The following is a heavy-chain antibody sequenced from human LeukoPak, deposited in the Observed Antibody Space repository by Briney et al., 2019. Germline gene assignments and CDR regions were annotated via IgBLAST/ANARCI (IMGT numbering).Heavy chain of an antibody. J-gene: IGHJ4*02. CDR1: GFTFSSYS. Sequence: GGSLRLSCAASGFTFSSYSMNWVRQAPGKGLEWVSSISSSSSYIYYADSVKGRFTISRDNAKNSLYLQMNSLRAEDTAVYYCARAHEEWLVGVADYWGQGTLVTVSS. V-gene: IGHV3-21*01. CDR3: ARAHEEWLVGVADY. D-gene: IGHD6-19*01. CDR2: ISSSSSYI.